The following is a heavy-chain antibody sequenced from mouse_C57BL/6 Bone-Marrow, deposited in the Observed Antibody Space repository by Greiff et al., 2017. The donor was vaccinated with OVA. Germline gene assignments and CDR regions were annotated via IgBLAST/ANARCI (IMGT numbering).Heavy chain of an antibody. Sequence: EVQLQQSGPVLVKPGASVKMSCKASGYTFTDYYMNWVKQSHGKSLEWIGVINPYNGGTSYNQKFKGKATLTVDKSSSTAYMELNSLTSEDSAVYYCARGGLTGTFAYWGQGTLVTVSA. CDR3: ARGGLTGTFAY. CDR1: GYTFTDYY. V-gene: IGHV1-19*01. J-gene: IGHJ3*01. D-gene: IGHD4-1*01. CDR2: INPYNGGT.